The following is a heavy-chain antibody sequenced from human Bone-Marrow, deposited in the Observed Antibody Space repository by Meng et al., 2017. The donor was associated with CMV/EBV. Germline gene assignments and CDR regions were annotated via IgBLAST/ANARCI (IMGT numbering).Heavy chain of an antibody. D-gene: IGHD1-26*01. V-gene: IGHV3-7*01. CDR1: GFTFSSYS. CDR2: IKQDGSEK. J-gene: IGHJ4*02. Sequence: GGSLRLSCAASGFTFSSYSMNWVRQAPGKGLEWVANIKQDGSEKYYVDSVKGRFTISRDNAKNSLYLQMNSLRAEDTAVYYCAREDGKWELSFAYWGQGPRVTGSS. CDR3: AREDGKWELSFAY.